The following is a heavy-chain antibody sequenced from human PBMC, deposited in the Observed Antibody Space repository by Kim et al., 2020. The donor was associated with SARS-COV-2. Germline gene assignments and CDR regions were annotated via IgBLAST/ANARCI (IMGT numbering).Heavy chain of an antibody. CDR3: ASSPSGFGRFDY. J-gene: IGHJ4*02. Sequence: SETLSLTCAVSGGSISSSNWWSWVRQPPGKGLEWIGEIYHSGNTNYNPSLKGRVTISVDKSKNQFCLKLSSVTAADTAVYYCASSPSGFGRFDYCGQGTLVSVSS. CDR2: IYHSGNT. V-gene: IGHV4-4*02. CDR1: GGSISSSNW. D-gene: IGHD6-19*01.